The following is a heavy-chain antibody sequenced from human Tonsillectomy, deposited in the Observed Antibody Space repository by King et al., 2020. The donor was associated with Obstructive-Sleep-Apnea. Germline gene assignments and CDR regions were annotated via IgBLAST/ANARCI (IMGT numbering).Heavy chain of an antibody. D-gene: IGHD5-12*01. CDR1: GGSFSGYY. CDR3: ARGLGSGYDPWDY. CDR2: INHSGST. Sequence: QVQLQQWGAGLLKPSETLSLTCAVYGGSFSGYYLSWIRQPPGKGLEWIGEINHSGSTNYNPSLKSRVTISVDTSKNQFSLKLSSVTAADTAVYYCARGLGSGYDPWDYWGQGTLVTVSS. J-gene: IGHJ4*02. V-gene: IGHV4-34*01.